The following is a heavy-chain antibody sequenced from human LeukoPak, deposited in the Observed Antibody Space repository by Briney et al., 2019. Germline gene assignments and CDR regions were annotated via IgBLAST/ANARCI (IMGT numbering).Heavy chain of an antibody. D-gene: IGHD3-3*01. V-gene: IGHV4-34*01. CDR2: INHSGST. CDR1: GGFFSGYY. J-gene: IGHJ5*02. Sequence: SETLSLTCAVYGGFFSGYYWSWIRQPPGKGLEWIGEINHSGSTNYNPSPKSRVTISVDTSKNQFSLKLSSVTAADTAVYYCASTIFGVVRNNWFDPWGQGTLVTVSS. CDR3: ASTIFGVVRNNWFDP.